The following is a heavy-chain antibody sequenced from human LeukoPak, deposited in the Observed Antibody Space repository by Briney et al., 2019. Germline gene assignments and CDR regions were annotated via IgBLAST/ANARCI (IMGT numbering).Heavy chain of an antibody. CDR1: GFTFSSYG. D-gene: IGHD4-17*01. CDR2: ISYDGSNK. V-gene: IGHV3-30*03. CDR3: ASRWGYGDYDTYSFDY. Sequence: GGSLRLSCAASGFTFSSYGMHWVRQAPGKGLEWVAVISYDGSNKYYADSVKGRFTISRDNSKNTLYLQMNSLRAEDTAVYYCASRWGYGDYDTYSFDYWGQGTLVTVSS. J-gene: IGHJ4*02.